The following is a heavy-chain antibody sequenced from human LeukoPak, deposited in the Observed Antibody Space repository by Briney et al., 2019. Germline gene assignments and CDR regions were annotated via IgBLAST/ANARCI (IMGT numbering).Heavy chain of an antibody. CDR2: MNPNSGNT. CDR3: ARGEGSSWYAWFDS. V-gene: IGHV1-8*01. J-gene: IGHJ5*01. CDR1: GYTFTSYG. D-gene: IGHD6-13*01. Sequence: ASVTVSCKASGYTFTSYGIKWVRQAAGQGREWMGWMNPNSGNTVYAQKFQGRVTMTRSTSITTAYMELSSLRSEDTAVYYCARGEGSSWYAWFDSWGQGTLVTVSS.